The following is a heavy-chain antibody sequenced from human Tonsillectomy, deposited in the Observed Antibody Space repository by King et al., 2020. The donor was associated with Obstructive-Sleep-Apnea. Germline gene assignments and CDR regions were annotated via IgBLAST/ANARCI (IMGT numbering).Heavy chain of an antibody. V-gene: IGHV1-2*04. CDR1: GYTFTAYY. CDR2: INPNSGGT. J-gene: IGHJ3*02. D-gene: IGHD3-22*01. CDR3: ARDARYYYHSSGYYGDGFDI. Sequence: VQLVESGAEVKKPGASVKVSCKASGYTFTAYYVHWVRQAPGQGLEWMGWINPNSGGTNYAQKFQGWVTMTRDTSIGTAYMELSRLRPDDTAVYYCARDARYYYHSSGYYGDGFDIWGQGTMVTVSS.